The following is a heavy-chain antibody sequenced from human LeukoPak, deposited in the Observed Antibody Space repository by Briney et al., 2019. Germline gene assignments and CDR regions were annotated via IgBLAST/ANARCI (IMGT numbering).Heavy chain of an antibody. CDR2: IIPILGIA. Sequence: ASVKVSCKASGGTFSSYAISWVRQAPGQGLEWMGRIIPILGIANYAQKFQGRVTITADKSTSTAYMELSSLRSEDTAVYYCARGEQWLVLDYWGQGTLVTVSS. D-gene: IGHD6-19*01. CDR1: GGTFSSYA. J-gene: IGHJ4*02. V-gene: IGHV1-69*04. CDR3: ARGEQWLVLDY.